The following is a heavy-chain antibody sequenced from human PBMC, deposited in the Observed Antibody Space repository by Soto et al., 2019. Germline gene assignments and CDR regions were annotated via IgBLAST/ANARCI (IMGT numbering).Heavy chain of an antibody. CDR1: GFTFSSYS. CDR2: ISSSSSYI. J-gene: IGHJ2*01. Sequence: EVQLVESGGGLVKPGGSLRLSCAASGFTFSSYSMNWVRQAPGKGLEWVSSISSSSSYIYYADSVKGRFTISRDNAKNSPYLQMNSLRAEATSVYYCARSGGGWYFDLWGRGTLVTVSS. D-gene: IGHD1-1*01. CDR3: ARSGGGWYFDL. V-gene: IGHV3-21*01.